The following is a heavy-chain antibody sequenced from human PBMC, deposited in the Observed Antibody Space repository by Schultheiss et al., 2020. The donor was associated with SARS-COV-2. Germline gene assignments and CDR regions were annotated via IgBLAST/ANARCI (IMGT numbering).Heavy chain of an antibody. J-gene: IGHJ6*02. Sequence: SETLSLTCTVSGGSISSSSYYWSWIRQPAGKGLEWIGYIYYSGSTYYNPSLKSRVTISVDTSKNQFSLKLSSVTAADTAVYYCARGYSSSSYGMDVWGQGTTVTVSS. CDR2: IYYSGST. CDR3: ARGYSSSSYGMDV. CDR1: GGSISSSSYY. D-gene: IGHD6-13*01. V-gene: IGHV4-61*10.